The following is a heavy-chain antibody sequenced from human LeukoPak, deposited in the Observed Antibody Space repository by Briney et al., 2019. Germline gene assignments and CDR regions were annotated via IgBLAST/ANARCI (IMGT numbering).Heavy chain of an antibody. CDR3: AREHFDSSGYLD. CDR1: GFTFSSYG. D-gene: IGHD3-22*01. J-gene: IGHJ4*02. V-gene: IGHV3-33*01. CDR2: IWYDGSNK. Sequence: GGSLRLSCAASGFTFSSYGMHRVRQAPGKGLEWVAVIWYDGSNKYYADSVKGRFTISRDNSKNTLYLRMNSLRAEDTAVYYCAREHFDSSGYLDWGQGTLVTVSS.